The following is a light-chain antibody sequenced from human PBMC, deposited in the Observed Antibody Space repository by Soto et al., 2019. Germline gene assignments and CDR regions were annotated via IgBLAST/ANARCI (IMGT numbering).Light chain of an antibody. CDR1: QSLTSSF. Sequence: EIVLTQSPGTLSLSPGERATLSCRASQSLTSSFLAWYQQKPGQAPRLLIYGASSRATGIPDRFSGSGSGTDFTLTIGRLEPEDFAVYYCQQYGSPITFGQGTRLEIK. V-gene: IGKV3-20*01. J-gene: IGKJ5*01. CDR3: QQYGSPIT. CDR2: GAS.